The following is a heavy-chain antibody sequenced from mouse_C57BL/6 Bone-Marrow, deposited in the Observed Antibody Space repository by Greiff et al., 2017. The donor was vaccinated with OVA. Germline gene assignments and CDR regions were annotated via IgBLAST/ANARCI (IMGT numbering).Heavy chain of an antibody. CDR2: IHPNSGST. Sequence: QVQLQQPGAELVKPGASVKLSCKASGYTFTSYWMHWVKQRPGQGLEWIGMIHPNSGSTNYNEKFKSKATLTVDKSSSTAYMQLSSLTSEDAAVYYCARRGDDYPFAYWGQGTLVTVSA. CDR3: ARRGDDYPFAY. V-gene: IGHV1-64*01. D-gene: IGHD2-4*01. J-gene: IGHJ3*01. CDR1: GYTFTSYW.